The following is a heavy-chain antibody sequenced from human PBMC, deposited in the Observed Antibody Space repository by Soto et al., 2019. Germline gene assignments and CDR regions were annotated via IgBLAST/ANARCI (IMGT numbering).Heavy chain of an antibody. CDR1: GFSFSHYE. CDR2: IRSNDESI. CDR3: ARENNHDAIDI. Sequence: SLRLSCAASGFSFSHYEMNWVRQAPGEGLEWVSNIRSNDESIYYADSVKGRFSMSRDNARNLLYLQMNSLRADDTAVYFCARENNHDAIDIWGKGTMGT. V-gene: IGHV3-48*03. J-gene: IGHJ3*02. D-gene: IGHD1-1*01.